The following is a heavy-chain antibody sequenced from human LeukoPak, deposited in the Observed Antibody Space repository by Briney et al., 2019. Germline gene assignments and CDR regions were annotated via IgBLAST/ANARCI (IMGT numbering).Heavy chain of an antibody. D-gene: IGHD5-18*01. V-gene: IGHV4-59*08. CDR2: IYYSGST. CDR1: GGSISGYY. Sequence: PSETLSLTCTVSGGSISGYYWSWIRQPPGKGLEWIGYIYYSGSTNYNPSLKSRVTISVDTSKNQFSLKLSSVTAADTAVYYCARRRGYSKSEACWFDPWGQGTLVTVSS. J-gene: IGHJ5*02. CDR3: ARRRGYSKSEACWFDP.